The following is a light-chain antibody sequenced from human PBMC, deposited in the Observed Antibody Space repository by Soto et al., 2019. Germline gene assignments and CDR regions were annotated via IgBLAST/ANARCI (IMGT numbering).Light chain of an antibody. Sequence: DIQMTQSPSSLSASVGDRVTITCRASQSISNYLNWYQQRPGKAPKLLIYAASSLQSGVPSRFSGSGSGTDFTLTISSLPPEDFATYYCQQSYSTPTFGQGTKLEIK. CDR3: QQSYSTPT. CDR2: AAS. V-gene: IGKV1-39*01. J-gene: IGKJ2*01. CDR1: QSISNY.